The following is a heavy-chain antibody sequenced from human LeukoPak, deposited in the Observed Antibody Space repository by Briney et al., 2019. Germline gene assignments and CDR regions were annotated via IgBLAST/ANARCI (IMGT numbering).Heavy chain of an antibody. D-gene: IGHD4-23*01. Sequence: GGSLRLSCAASGFTFSSYAMHWVRQAPGKGLEWVAVISYDGSNKYYADSVKGRFTISRDNSKNTLYLQMNSLRAEDTAVYYCARVMKGGGNSAAAFDYWGQGTLVTVSS. V-gene: IGHV3-30-3*01. CDR2: ISYDGSNK. J-gene: IGHJ4*02. CDR1: GFTFSSYA. CDR3: ARVMKGGGNSAAAFDY.